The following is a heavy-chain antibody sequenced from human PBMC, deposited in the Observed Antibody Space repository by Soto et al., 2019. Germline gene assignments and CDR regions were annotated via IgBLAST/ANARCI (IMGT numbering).Heavy chain of an antibody. Sequence: QVQLQESGPGLVKPSGTLSLTCAVSGDSVSSPYYWCWVRQPPGKGLEWIGEVFNTGTPSYNPSLRSRVTIAMDKSNNQFSLHLRSVPAADTAVYYCARSAGWYAVHSWGPGTLVIVSS. CDR2: VFNTGTP. CDR1: GDSVSSPYY. J-gene: IGHJ4*02. V-gene: IGHV4-4*02. CDR3: ARSAGWYAVHS. D-gene: IGHD6-19*01.